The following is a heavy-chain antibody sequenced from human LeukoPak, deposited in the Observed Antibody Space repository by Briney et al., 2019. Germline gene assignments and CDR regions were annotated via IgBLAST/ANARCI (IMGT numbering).Heavy chain of an antibody. J-gene: IGHJ4*02. V-gene: IGHV3-33*06. D-gene: IGHD6-19*01. CDR2: IWYDGSNK. Sequence: PGGSLRLSCAASGFTFSSYGMHWVRQAPGKGLEWVAVIWYDGSNKYYADSVKGRFTISRDNSQSTLYLQMSSLRAEDTAIYYCAKDASGWLQLDYYFDYWGQGTLVTVSS. CDR3: AKDASGWLQLDYYFDY. CDR1: GFTFSSYG.